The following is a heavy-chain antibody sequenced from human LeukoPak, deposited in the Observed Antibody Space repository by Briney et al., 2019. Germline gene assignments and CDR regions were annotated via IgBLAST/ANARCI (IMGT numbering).Heavy chain of an antibody. CDR3: ARDSLLPSAIGYYYMDV. Sequence: SETLSLTCTVSGGSMNSHYWSWIRQPPGMGLEWIGYIYYSGSTNYHPSLKSRVTISVDTSKNQFSLKLSSVTAADTALYYCARDSLLPSAIGYYYMDVWGKGTTVTVSS. D-gene: IGHD2-2*02. CDR1: GGSMNSHY. CDR2: IYYSGST. J-gene: IGHJ6*03. V-gene: IGHV4-59*11.